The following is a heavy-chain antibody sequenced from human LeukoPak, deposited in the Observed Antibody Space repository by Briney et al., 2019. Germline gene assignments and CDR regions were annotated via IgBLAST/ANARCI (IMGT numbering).Heavy chain of an antibody. CDR3: AKRLGKYFDWLAPVDY. D-gene: IGHD3-9*01. CDR2: ISYDGSNK. CDR1: GFTFSSYG. Sequence: GGSLRLSCAASGFTFSSYGMHWVRQAPGKGLEWVAVISYDGSNKYYADSVKGRFTISRDNSKNTLYLQMNSLRAEDTAVYYCAKRLGKYFDWLAPVDYWGQGTLVTVSS. V-gene: IGHV3-30*18. J-gene: IGHJ4*02.